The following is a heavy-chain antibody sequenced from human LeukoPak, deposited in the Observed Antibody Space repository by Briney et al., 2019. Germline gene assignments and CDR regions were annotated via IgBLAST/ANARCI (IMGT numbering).Heavy chain of an antibody. J-gene: IGHJ4*02. V-gene: IGHV3-74*01. CDR1: GFTFSSYW. D-gene: IGHD1-26*01. Sequence: GGSLRLSCAASGFTFSSYWMHWVRQAPGKGLVWVSRINSDGSTTNYADSVKGRFTISRDNAKNTLYLQMNSLRAEDTAVYYCVRRSSGSPPYYFDYWGQGTLVTVSS. CDR2: INSDGSTT. CDR3: VRRSSGSPPYYFDY.